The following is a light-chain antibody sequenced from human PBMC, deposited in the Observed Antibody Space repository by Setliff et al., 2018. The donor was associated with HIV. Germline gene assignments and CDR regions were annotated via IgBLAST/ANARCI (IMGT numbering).Light chain of an antibody. CDR2: EVS. J-gene: IGLJ1*01. Sequence: QSALTQPPSASGSPGQSVTISCTGTSSDVGGYDYVSWYQQHPGKAPKLMIYEVSQRPSGVPDRFTGSKSGNTASLTVSGLQPEDEADYYCSSYAGSTNVFGTGTKVT. V-gene: IGLV2-8*01. CDR3: SSYAGSTNV. CDR1: SSDVGGYDY.